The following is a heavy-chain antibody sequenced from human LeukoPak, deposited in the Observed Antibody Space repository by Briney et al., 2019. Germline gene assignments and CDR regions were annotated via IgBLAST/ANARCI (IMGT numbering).Heavy chain of an antibody. J-gene: IGHJ2*01. V-gene: IGHV4-30-2*03. CDR1: GGSLSSGDYY. D-gene: IGHD2-15*01. Sequence: SQTLSLTCSVSGGSLSSGDYYWTWIHQPPGKGLEWIGSIYYSGSTYYNPSLKSRVTISVDTSKNQFSLKLSSVTAADTAVYYCARLGYCSGGSCYGYPWNFDLWGRGTLVTVSS. CDR3: ARLGYCSGGSCYGYPWNFDL. CDR2: IYYSGST.